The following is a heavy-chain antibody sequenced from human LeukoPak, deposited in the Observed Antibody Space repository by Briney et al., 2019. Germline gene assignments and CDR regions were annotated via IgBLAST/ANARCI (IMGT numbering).Heavy chain of an antibody. CDR3: ARRHFWSGKGYFDY. J-gene: IGHJ4*02. Sequence: SETLSLTCAVYGGSFSGYYWSWIRQPPGKGLEWIGEINHSGSTNYNPSLRSRVTISVDTSKNQFSLKLSSVTAADTAVYYCARRHFWSGKGYFDYWGQRTLVTVSS. V-gene: IGHV4-34*01. D-gene: IGHD3-3*02. CDR1: GGSFSGYY. CDR2: INHSGST.